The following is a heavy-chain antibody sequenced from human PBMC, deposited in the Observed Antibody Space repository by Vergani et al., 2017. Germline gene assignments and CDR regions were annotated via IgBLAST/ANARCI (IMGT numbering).Heavy chain of an antibody. CDR3: ARDLRGVTKGFYY. CDR2: ISSSGSTI. J-gene: IGHJ4*02. Sequence: VQLVESGGGVVQPGRSLRLSCAASGFTFSSYGMHWVRQAPGKGLEWVSYISSSGSTIYYADSVKGRFTISRDNAKNSLYLQMNSLRAEDTAVYYCARDLRGVTKGFYYWGQGTLVTVSS. D-gene: IGHD2-21*02. V-gene: IGHV3-48*04. CDR1: GFTFSSYG.